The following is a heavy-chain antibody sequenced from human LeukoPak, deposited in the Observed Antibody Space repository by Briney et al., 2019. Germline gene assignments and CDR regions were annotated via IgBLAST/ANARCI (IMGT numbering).Heavy chain of an antibody. J-gene: IGHJ6*03. CDR3: ARGRDDYGDYTIYYYYYYMDV. D-gene: IGHD4-17*01. Sequence: ASVKVSCKASGYTFTSYDINWVRQATGQGLEWMGWMNPNSGNTGYAQKFQGRVTMTRNTSISTAYMELSSLRSEDTAVYYCARGRDDYGDYTIYYYYYYMDVWGKGTTVTVSS. CDR1: GYTFTSYD. V-gene: IGHV1-8*01. CDR2: MNPNSGNT.